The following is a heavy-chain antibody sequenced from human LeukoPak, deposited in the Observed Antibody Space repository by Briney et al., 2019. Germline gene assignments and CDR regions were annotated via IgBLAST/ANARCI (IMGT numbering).Heavy chain of an antibody. J-gene: IGHJ6*04. V-gene: IGHV1-2*02. CDR2: LNPNSGGT. CDR3: ARDPDWNYDLAGMDV. D-gene: IGHD1-7*01. Sequence: GASVKVSCKASGYAFTGYYMHWVRQAPGQGLEWMGWLNPNSGGTNYAQEFQGRVTMTRDTSINTAYIELSRLRSDDTAVYYCARDPDWNYDLAGMDVWGKGTTVTVSS. CDR1: GYAFTGYY.